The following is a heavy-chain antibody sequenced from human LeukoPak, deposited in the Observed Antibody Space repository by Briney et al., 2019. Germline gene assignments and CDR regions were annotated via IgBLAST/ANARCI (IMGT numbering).Heavy chain of an antibody. Sequence: GGSLTLSCAASGFTFTNYWMHWVRQAPGKGQVWVSRIDSSGSKTDYADSVKGQFTISRDNAKNSLYLQMNSLRAEDTAVYYCARVLLWFGELSDLYFDYWGQGTLVTVSS. V-gene: IGHV3-74*01. CDR1: GFTFTNYW. CDR2: IDSSGSKT. CDR3: ARVLLWFGELSDLYFDY. D-gene: IGHD3-10*01. J-gene: IGHJ4*02.